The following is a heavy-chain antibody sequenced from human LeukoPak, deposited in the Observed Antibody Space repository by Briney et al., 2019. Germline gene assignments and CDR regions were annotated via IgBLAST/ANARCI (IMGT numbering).Heavy chain of an antibody. CDR3: VKTPGYSYGPYSHFDY. Sequence: GGSLRLSCAASGFTFSSYAMHWVRQAPGKGLEWVAVISYDGSNKKYADSVKGRFTISRDNSKNTLYLQMNSLRAEDTAVYYCVKTPGYSYGPYSHFDYWGQGTLVTVSS. D-gene: IGHD5-18*01. V-gene: IGHV3-30*04. J-gene: IGHJ4*02. CDR2: ISYDGSNK. CDR1: GFTFSSYA.